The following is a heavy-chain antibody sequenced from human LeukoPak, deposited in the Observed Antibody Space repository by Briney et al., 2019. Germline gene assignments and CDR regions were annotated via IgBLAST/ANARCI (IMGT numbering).Heavy chain of an antibody. J-gene: IGHJ4*02. V-gene: IGHV3-23*01. CDR3: ATGPRISGYVGLGY. D-gene: IGHD5-12*01. Sequence: GGSLRLSCAASGFTFSSYAMSWVRQAPGKGLEWVSAISGSGGSTYYADSVRGRFTISRDNSKNTLYLQMNSLRAEDTAVYYCATGPRISGYVGLGYWGQGTLVTVSS. CDR2: ISGSGGST. CDR1: GFTFSSYA.